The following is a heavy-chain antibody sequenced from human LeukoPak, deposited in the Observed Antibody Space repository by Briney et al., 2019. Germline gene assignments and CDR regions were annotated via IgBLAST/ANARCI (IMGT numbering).Heavy chain of an antibody. J-gene: IGHJ4*02. D-gene: IGHD3-10*01. Sequence: GGSLRLSCAASGITFSSYGMHWVRQAPGKGLEWVAFIRYDGSNKYYADSVKGRFTISRDNSKNTLYLQMNSLRAEDTAVYYCAKGGGSGSYYRAGGYFDYWGQGTLVTVSS. CDR1: GITFSSYG. CDR3: AKGGGSGSYYRAGGYFDY. V-gene: IGHV3-30*02. CDR2: IRYDGSNK.